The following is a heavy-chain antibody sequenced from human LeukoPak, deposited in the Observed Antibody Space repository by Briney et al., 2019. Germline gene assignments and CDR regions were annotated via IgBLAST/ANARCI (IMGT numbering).Heavy chain of an antibody. CDR2: LNPNSGGT. CDR3: ARGGSSWPRTYYYYYGMDV. CDR1: GYTFTGYY. J-gene: IGHJ6*04. D-gene: IGHD6-13*01. V-gene: IGHV1-2*04. Sequence: ASVKVSCKASGYTFTGYYMHCVRQAPGQGLEWMGWLNPNSGGTNYAQKFQGWVTMTRDTSISTAYMELSRLRSDDTAVYYCARGGSSWPRTYYYYYGMDVWGKGTTVTVSS.